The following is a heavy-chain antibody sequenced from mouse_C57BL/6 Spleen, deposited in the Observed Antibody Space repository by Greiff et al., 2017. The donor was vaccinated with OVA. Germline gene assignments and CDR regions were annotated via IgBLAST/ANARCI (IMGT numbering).Heavy chain of an antibody. D-gene: IGHD1-1*01. CDR1: GYSITSGYY. Sequence: ESGPGLVKPSQSLSLTCSVTGYSITSGYYWNWIRQFPGNKLEWMGYISYDGSNNYNPSLKNRISITRDTSKNQFFLKLNSVTTEDTATYYCARDQYGSSLDYWGQGTTLTVSS. J-gene: IGHJ2*01. CDR3: ARDQYGSSLDY. CDR2: ISYDGSN. V-gene: IGHV3-6*01.